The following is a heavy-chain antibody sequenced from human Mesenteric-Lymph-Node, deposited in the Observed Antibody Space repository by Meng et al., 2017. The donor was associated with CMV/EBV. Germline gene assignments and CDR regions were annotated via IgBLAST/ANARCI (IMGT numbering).Heavy chain of an antibody. J-gene: IGHJ6*02. CDR2: IKSKTDGGTT. D-gene: IGHD2-2*01. Sequence: GGSLRLSCAASGFTFNNAWMHWVRQAPGKGLEWVGRIKSKTDGGTTDYAAPVKGRFTISRDDSKNTLYLQMNSLKTEDTAVYYCTTQDEIVVVFYDMDVWCQGTTVTVSS. CDR3: TTQDEIVVVFYDMDV. V-gene: IGHV3-15*01. CDR1: GFTFNNAW.